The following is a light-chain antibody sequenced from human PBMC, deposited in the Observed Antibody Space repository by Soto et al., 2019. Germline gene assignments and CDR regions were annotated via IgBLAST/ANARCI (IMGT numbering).Light chain of an antibody. CDR2: SDT. J-gene: IGLJ1*01. CDR1: SSNIGSNT. Sequence: SVLTQPPSASGTPGQRVTMSCSGGSSNIGSNTVSWYQHLPGTAPQLLIYSDTQRASGVADRFSGSKSGTSASLAISGLQSDDEADYYCAAWDDRLNGALFGTGT. V-gene: IGLV1-44*01. CDR3: AAWDDRLNGAL.